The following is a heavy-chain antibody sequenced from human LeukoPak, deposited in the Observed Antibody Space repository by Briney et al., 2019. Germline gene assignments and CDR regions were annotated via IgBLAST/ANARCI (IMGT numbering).Heavy chain of an antibody. CDR2: ISGGGGST. CDR1: GITFSNYA. D-gene: IGHD1-26*01. CDR3: AKGGKWDVTPFDY. Sequence: GSLRLSCVASGITFSNYAVSWVRQAPGKGLEWVSTISGGGGSTYYADSVKGRFTISRDNSKNTLYLQVNSLRAEDTAVYYCAKGGKWDVTPFDYWGQGTLVTVSS. J-gene: IGHJ4*02. V-gene: IGHV3-23*01.